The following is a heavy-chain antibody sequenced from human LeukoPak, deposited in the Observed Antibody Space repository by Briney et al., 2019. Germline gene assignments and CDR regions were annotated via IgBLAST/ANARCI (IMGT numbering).Heavy chain of an antibody. Sequence: PGGSLRLSCAASGFTFSSFWMSWVRQAPGKGLEWVANIKQEGSDKYYVDSVKGRFTISRDNAENSLHLQMNSLRVEDTAVYYCVGLEHRFDYWGQGILVTVSS. CDR1: GFTFSSFW. V-gene: IGHV3-7*01. CDR2: IKQEGSDK. CDR3: VGLEHRFDY. D-gene: IGHD1-14*01. J-gene: IGHJ4*02.